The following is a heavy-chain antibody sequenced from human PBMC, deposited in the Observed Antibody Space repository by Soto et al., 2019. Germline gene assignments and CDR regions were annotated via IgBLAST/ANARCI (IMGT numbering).Heavy chain of an antibody. D-gene: IGHD3-22*01. Sequence: PSEMLSLTCTVSGGSISSYYWSWIRQPPGKGLEWIGYIYYSGSTNYNPSLKSRVTISVDTSKNQFSLKLSSVTAADTAVYYCARSMMYYYDSSGYYWFDYWGQGTLVTVSS. J-gene: IGHJ4*02. V-gene: IGHV4-59*01. CDR2: IYYSGST. CDR1: GGSISSYY. CDR3: ARSMMYYYDSSGYYWFDY.